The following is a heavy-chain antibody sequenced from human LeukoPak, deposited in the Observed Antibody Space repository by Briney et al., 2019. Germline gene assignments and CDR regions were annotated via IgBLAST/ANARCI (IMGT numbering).Heavy chain of an antibody. Sequence: GASVKVSCKASGYTFTGYYMHWVRQAPGQGLEWMGWINPNSGGTNYAQKFQGRVTMTRDTSISTAYMELSRLRSDDTAVYYCAGIRSSGSYYNFPFDYWGQGTLVTVSS. CDR1: GYTFTGYY. V-gene: IGHV1-2*02. D-gene: IGHD3-10*01. J-gene: IGHJ4*02. CDR3: AGIRSSGSYYNFPFDY. CDR2: INPNSGGT.